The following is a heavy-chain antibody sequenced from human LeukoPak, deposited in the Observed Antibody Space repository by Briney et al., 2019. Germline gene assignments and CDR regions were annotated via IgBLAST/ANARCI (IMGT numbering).Heavy chain of an antibody. D-gene: IGHD3-3*01. CDR3: AKDEAARDFWSGYYPDAFDI. Sequence: GGSLRLSCAASGFTFSSYAMSWVRQAPGKGLEWVSAISGSGGSTYYADSVKGRFTISRDNSKNTLYLQLNSLRAEDTAVYYCAKDEAARDFWSGYYPDAFDIWGQGTMVTVSS. V-gene: IGHV3-23*01. J-gene: IGHJ3*02. CDR2: ISGSGGST. CDR1: GFTFSSYA.